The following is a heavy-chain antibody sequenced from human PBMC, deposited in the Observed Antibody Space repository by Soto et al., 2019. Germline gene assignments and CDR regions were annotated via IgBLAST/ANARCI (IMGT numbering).Heavy chain of an antibody. J-gene: IGHJ5*01. CDR2: IYWDDDK. CDR3: AHAMLYCTGGSCSTWFDS. Sequence: QITLKESGPTLVKPTQTLTLTCTFSGFSLSTHGVGVGWIRQPAGKALEWLALIYWDDDKRYSASLNSRLTIIKSTSTNQVVLTMTNVDPVDTATYYCAHAMLYCTGGSCSTWFDSWGPGTLVTVSS. CDR1: GFSLSTHGVG. D-gene: IGHD2-15*01. V-gene: IGHV2-5*02.